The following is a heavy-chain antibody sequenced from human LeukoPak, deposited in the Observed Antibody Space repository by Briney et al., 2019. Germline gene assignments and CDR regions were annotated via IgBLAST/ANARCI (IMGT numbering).Heavy chain of an antibody. Sequence: GESLKISCQGSGYSFTNFWIGWVRQMPGKGLEWMGVISPGDSGIRYSPSFQGQVTISVDKSISTAYLQWSSLKASDSAMYYCAAGGASAPWGQGTLVTVSP. CDR2: ISPGDSGI. V-gene: IGHV5-51*01. CDR1: GYSFTNFW. D-gene: IGHD3-16*01. J-gene: IGHJ5*02. CDR3: AAGGASAP.